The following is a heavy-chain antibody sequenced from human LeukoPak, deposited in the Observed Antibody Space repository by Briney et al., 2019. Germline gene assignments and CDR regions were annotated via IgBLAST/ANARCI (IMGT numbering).Heavy chain of an antibody. CDR2: LSGTGSRT. D-gene: IGHD1-26*01. Sequence: GGSLRLSCAASGFTFSSYAMSWVRQAPGKGLEWVSALSGTGSRTYYADSVKGRFTISRDNSKNTRYLQMNSLRAEDTAVYYCAETEWELPSAEFFQHWGQGTLVTVSS. V-gene: IGHV3-23*01. CDR1: GFTFSSYA. CDR3: AETEWELPSAEFFQH. J-gene: IGHJ1*01.